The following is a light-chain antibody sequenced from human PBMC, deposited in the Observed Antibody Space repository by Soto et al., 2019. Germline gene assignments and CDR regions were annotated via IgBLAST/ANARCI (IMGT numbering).Light chain of an antibody. CDR3: QQYNNWLRT. CDR2: GAS. V-gene: IGKV3-15*01. CDR1: QSVSSN. Sequence: EIVMTQSPATLSVSPGERATLSCRASQSVSSNLAWYQQKPGQAPRLLIYGASTRATGIPARFSGSGSGTEITPTISSLQSEDFAVYYCQQYNNWLRTFGQGTKVEIK. J-gene: IGKJ1*01.